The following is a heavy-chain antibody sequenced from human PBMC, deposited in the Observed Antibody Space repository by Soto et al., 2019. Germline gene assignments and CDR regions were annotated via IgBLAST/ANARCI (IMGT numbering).Heavy chain of an antibody. CDR1: GGSISSNHW. CDR2: IYYSGST. V-gene: IGHV4-30-4*01. Sequence: GPGPKWSSETLSLTCTVSGGSISSNHWWSWVRQPPGKGLEWIGYIYYSGSTYYNPSLKSRVTISVDTSKNQFSLKLSSVTAADTAVYYCARGPSDTFFDYWGQGTLVTVSS. J-gene: IGHJ4*02. CDR3: ARGPSDTFFDY.